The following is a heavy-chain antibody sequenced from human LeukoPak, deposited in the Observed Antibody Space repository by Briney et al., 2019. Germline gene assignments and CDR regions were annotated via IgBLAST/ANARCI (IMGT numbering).Heavy chain of an antibody. J-gene: IGHJ4*02. Sequence: PGGSLRLSCAASGFTFSSYAMSWVRQAPGKGMEWVSAISGSGGSTYYADSVKGRFTISRDNSKNTLYLQMNSLRAEDTAVYYCAKTAYCGGDCYYFDYWGQGTLVTVSS. D-gene: IGHD2-21*02. CDR1: GFTFSSYA. CDR3: AKTAYCGGDCYYFDY. V-gene: IGHV3-23*01. CDR2: ISGSGGST.